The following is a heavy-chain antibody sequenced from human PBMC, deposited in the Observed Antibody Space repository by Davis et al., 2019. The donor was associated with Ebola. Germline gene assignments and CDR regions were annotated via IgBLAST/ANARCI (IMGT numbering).Heavy chain of an antibody. CDR3: ARAFSDSSGYYDWFDP. J-gene: IGHJ5*02. CDR1: GDSISAYY. CDR2: IYYTGST. V-gene: IGHV4-59*01. D-gene: IGHD3-22*01. Sequence: MPSETLSLTCTVSGDSISAYYWSWIRQPPGKGLEWIGNIYYTGSTNYNPSLRGRVTMSVDTSLNQFSLILSSVTAADTAIYYCARAFSDSSGYYDWFDPWGQGTLVTVSS.